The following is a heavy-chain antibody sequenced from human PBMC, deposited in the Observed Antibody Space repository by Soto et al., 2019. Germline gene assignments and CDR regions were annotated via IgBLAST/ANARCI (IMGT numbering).Heavy chain of an antibody. CDR2: INAGNGNT. Sequence: ASVKVSCKASGYTFTSYAMHWVRQAPGQRLGWMGWINAGNGNTKYSQKFQGRVTITRDTSASTAYMELSSLRSEDTAVYYCARSRSSSWWFDPWGQGTLVTVSS. CDR1: GYTFTSYA. D-gene: IGHD6-6*01. CDR3: ARSRSSSWWFDP. V-gene: IGHV1-3*01. J-gene: IGHJ5*02.